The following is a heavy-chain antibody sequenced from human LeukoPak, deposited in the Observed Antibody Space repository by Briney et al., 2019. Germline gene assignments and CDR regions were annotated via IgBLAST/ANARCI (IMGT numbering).Heavy chain of an antibody. CDR1: GFTFSSYS. J-gene: IGHJ3*02. CDR3: ARTEGTRQQLSGAFDI. CDR2: ISSSSSYI. Sequence: GGSLRLSCAASGFTFSSYSMNWVRQAPGKGLEWVSSISSSSSYIYYADSVKGRFTISRDNAKNSLYLQMNSLRAEDTAVYYCARTEGTRQQLSGAFDIWGQGTMVTVSS. D-gene: IGHD6-13*01. V-gene: IGHV3-21*01.